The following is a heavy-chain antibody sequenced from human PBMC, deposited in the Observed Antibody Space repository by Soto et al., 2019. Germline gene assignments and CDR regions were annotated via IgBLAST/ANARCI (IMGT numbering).Heavy chain of an antibody. CDR1: GVAMTYGGYS. V-gene: IGHV4-30-2*06. Sequence: TSETLSLTCSVSGVAMTYGGYSWSWIRQSPEKGLEWLGYIGHLETTYYNPSFKSRLSLSIDRTRNQFSLSLSSMTAADKAVYYCTRDLDIGHRGYGQSNVWGQGKTVTVSS. J-gene: IGHJ6*02. D-gene: IGHD5-12*01. CDR2: IGHLETT. CDR3: TRDLDIGHRGYGQSNV.